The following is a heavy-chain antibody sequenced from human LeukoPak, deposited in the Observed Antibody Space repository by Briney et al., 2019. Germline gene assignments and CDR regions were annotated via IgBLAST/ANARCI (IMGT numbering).Heavy chain of an antibody. CDR2: ILPVFGTA. CDR1: GGTFSNYA. CDR3: ARVEYYDSGSSYYYYGMDV. Sequence: SVKVSCKASGGTFSNYAISWVRQAPGQGLEWMGGILPVFGTANYAQKFQGRVTITADESTSTAYMVLSSLRSEDTAVYSCARVEYYDSGSSYYYYGMDVWGQGTTVTVSS. D-gene: IGHD3-10*01. V-gene: IGHV1-69*13. J-gene: IGHJ6*02.